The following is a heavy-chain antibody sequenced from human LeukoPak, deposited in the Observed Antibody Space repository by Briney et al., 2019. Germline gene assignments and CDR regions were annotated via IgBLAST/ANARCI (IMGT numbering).Heavy chain of an antibody. D-gene: IGHD1-1*01. CDR3: ARDAGHQLSRRNYYAMDV. V-gene: IGHV4-59*12. Sequence: PSETLSLTCTVSGGSISPYYWSWIRQPPGKGLEWIGYIYYSGTTNYNPSLKSRVTMSVDTSNNHLSLRLTSVTAADTALYYCARDAGHQLSRRNYYAMDVWGQGTTVTVSS. J-gene: IGHJ6*02. CDR2: IYYSGTT. CDR1: GGSISPYY.